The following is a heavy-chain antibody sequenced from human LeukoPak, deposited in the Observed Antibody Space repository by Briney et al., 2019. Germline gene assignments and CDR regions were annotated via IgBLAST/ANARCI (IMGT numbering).Heavy chain of an antibody. CDR2: ISANNGNT. CDR3: ARGAYDFWSGYYNYFDY. CDR1: GYTFTTYG. V-gene: IGHV1-18*01. D-gene: IGHD3-3*01. Sequence: ASVTVSCKASGYTFTTYGISWVRQAPGQGLEWMGWISANNGNTDYAQKLQGRITMTTDTSTSTAYMELRSLRSDDTAVYYCARGAYDFWSGYYNYFDYWGQGTLVTVSS. J-gene: IGHJ4*02.